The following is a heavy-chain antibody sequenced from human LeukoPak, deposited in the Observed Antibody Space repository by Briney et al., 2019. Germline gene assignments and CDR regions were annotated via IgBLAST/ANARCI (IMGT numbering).Heavy chain of an antibody. J-gene: IGHJ6*03. Sequence: GESLKISSKCSGYSFTSYWIGWVRHPPGKGLEGMGIIYPGDSDTRYSPSFQGKVTISGDKSISTAYLQWSRLKASDSAMYYCARQYYDFWSGPGHYYYYYMDVWGKGTTVTVSS. V-gene: IGHV5-51*01. D-gene: IGHD3-3*01. CDR1: GYSFTSYW. CDR2: IYPGDSDT. CDR3: ARQYYDFWSGPGHYYYYYMDV.